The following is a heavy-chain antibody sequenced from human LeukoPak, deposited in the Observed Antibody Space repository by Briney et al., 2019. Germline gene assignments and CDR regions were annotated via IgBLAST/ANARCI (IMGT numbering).Heavy chain of an antibody. Sequence: ASVKFSCKASGYTFSGYYIHWVRQAPGQGLEWMGWINPNSGATNNAQKFQGRVTVNRDRSVSTVYMDLNKLRSDDTAVYYCARSGITTIPNFDYWGQGSLVTVSS. CDR1: GYTFSGYY. V-gene: IGHV1-2*02. CDR2: INPNSGAT. CDR3: ARSGITTIPNFDY. D-gene: IGHD5-12*01. J-gene: IGHJ4*02.